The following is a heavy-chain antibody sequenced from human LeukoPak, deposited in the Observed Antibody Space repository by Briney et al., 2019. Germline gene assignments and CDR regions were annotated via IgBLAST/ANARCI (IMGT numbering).Heavy chain of an antibody. D-gene: IGHD3-22*01. CDR2: INPSGGST. V-gene: IGHV1-46*01. J-gene: IGHJ6*02. CDR1: GYTFTSYY. CDR3: AMYYYDSSGYQPYYYGMDV. Sequence: ASVKVSCKASGYTFTSYYMHWVRQAPGQGLEWMGIINPSGGSTSYAQKFQGRVTMTRDTSTSTVYMELSSLRSEDTAVYYCAMYYYDSSGYQPYYYGMDVWGQGTTVTVSS.